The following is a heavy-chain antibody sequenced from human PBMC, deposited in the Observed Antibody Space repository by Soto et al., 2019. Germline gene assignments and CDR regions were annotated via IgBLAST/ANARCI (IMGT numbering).Heavy chain of an antibody. V-gene: IGHV1-18*01. Sequence: ASVKVSCKTSGYTFSNYGISWVRQAPGQGLEWMGWISAYNGNTDYAQNLQGRVSMTTDTSTSTAYMELRSLKSDDTAVYFCARYVTVRAANLFDYWGQGILVTVSS. CDR3: ARYVTVRAANLFDY. CDR1: GYTFSNYG. CDR2: ISAYNGNT. J-gene: IGHJ4*02. D-gene: IGHD4-17*01.